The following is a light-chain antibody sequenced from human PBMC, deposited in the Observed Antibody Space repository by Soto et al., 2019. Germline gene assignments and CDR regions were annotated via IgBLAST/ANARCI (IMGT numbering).Light chain of an antibody. Sequence: EVVLTQSPGTLSLSPGARAPLSCRASQSVSSYLAWYPQHPGQAPRLLIYDASNRATGIPARFSGSGSGTDFTLTISSLEPGDFAVYYCQQYNYRAPITFGQGTRLEIK. V-gene: IGKV3-11*01. CDR2: DAS. CDR3: QQYNYRAPIT. J-gene: IGKJ5*01. CDR1: QSVSSY.